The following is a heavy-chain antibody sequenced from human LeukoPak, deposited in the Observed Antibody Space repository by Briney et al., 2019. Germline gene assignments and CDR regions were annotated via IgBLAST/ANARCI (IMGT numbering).Heavy chain of an antibody. CDR3: ARGVIAVAANYYFDY. CDR1: GFTFSSYW. CDR2: IKQDGSEK. Sequence: PGGSLRLSCAPSGFTFSSYWMSWVRQAPGKGLEWVANIKQDGSEKYYVDSVKGRFTISRDNAKNSLYLQMNSLRAEDTAVYYCARGVIAVAANYYFDYWGQRTLVTVS. V-gene: IGHV3-7*01. D-gene: IGHD6-19*01. J-gene: IGHJ4*02.